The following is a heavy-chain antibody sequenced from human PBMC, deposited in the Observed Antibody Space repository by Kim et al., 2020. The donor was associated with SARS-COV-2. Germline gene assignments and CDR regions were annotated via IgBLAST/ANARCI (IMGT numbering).Heavy chain of an antibody. J-gene: IGHJ6*02. Sequence: SETLSLTCAVYGGSFSGYYWSWIRQPPGKGLEWIGEINHSGSTNYNPSLKSRVTISVDTSKNQFSLKLSSVTAADTAVYYCASGSGYYTWGQYYYYYGMDVWGQGTTVTVSS. CDR1: GGSFSGYY. V-gene: IGHV4-34*01. CDR3: ASGSGYYTWGQYYYYYGMDV. CDR2: INHSGST. D-gene: IGHD3-3*01.